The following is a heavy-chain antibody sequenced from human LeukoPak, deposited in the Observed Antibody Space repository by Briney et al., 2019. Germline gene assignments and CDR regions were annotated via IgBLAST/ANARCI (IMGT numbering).Heavy chain of an antibody. CDR3: AKEGRGVFDY. D-gene: IGHD3-10*01. V-gene: IGHV3-30*04. CDR1: GFTFSSYA. Sequence: GGSLRLSCAASGFTFSSYAMHWVRQAPGKGLEWVAVISYDGSNKYYADSVKGRFTISRDNSKNTLYLQMNSLRAEDTAIYYCAKEGRGVFDYWGQGTLVTVSS. J-gene: IGHJ4*02. CDR2: ISYDGSNK.